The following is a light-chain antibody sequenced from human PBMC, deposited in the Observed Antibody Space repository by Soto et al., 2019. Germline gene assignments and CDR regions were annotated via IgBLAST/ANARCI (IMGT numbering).Light chain of an antibody. V-gene: IGLV2-8*01. CDR2: EVS. J-gene: IGLJ1*01. CDR1: SSDVGYYNY. CDR3: TSYAGTDVHYV. Sequence: QSVLTQPPSASGSPGQSVTISCTGTSSDVGYYNYVSWYQQYPGKAPKLLIYEVSKRPSGVPDRFSGSKSGNTASLTVSGLQAADEADYYCTSYAGTDVHYVFGTGTKV.